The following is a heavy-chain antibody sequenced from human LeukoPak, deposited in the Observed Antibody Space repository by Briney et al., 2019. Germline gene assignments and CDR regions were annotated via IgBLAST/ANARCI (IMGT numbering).Heavy chain of an antibody. CDR2: ISYDGSNK. Sequence: GGSLRLSCAASGFTSSGYTMHWVRQAPGKGLEWVAVISYDGSNKYYADSVKGRFTISRDNSKNTLYLQMNSLRAEDTALFYCARSNLAAAAKGFDYWGQGTLVTVSS. V-gene: IGHV3-30*04. D-gene: IGHD6-13*01. CDR3: ARSNLAAAAKGFDY. J-gene: IGHJ4*02. CDR1: GFTSSGYT.